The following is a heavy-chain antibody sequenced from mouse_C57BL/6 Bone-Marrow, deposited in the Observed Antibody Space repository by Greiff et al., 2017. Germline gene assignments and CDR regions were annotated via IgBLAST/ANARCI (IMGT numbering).Heavy chain of an antibody. D-gene: IGHD2-4*01. CDR2: IDPETGGT. Sequence: QVQLRQSGAELVRPGASVTLSCKASGYTFTDYEMHWVKQTPVHGLEWIGAIDPETGGTAYNQKFKGKAILTADKSSSTAYMELRSLTSEDSAVYYCTRRGDYDVLYWYFDVWGTGTTVTVSS. CDR1: GYTFTDYE. J-gene: IGHJ1*03. V-gene: IGHV1-15*01. CDR3: TRRGDYDVLYWYFDV.